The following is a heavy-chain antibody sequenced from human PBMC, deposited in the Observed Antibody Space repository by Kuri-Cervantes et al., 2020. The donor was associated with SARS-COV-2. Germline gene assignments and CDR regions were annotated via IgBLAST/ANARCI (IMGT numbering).Heavy chain of an antibody. V-gene: IGHV3-48*02. CDR1: GFTFSSYS. J-gene: IGHJ6*02. CDR3: ARSSPRSITIFGVVTPYYGMDV. Sequence: GGSLRLSCAASGFTFSSYSMNWVRQAPGKGLEWVSYISSSSSTIYYADSVKGRFTISRDNAKNSLYLQMNSLRDEDTAVYYCARSSPRSITIFGVVTPYYGMDVWGQGTTATVSS. CDR2: ISSSSSTI. D-gene: IGHD3-3*01.